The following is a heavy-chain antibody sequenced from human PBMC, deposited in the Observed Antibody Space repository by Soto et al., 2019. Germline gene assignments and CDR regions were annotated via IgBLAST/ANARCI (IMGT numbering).Heavy chain of an antibody. CDR1: GFTFSNAW. Sequence: EVRLVESGGGLVKPGGSLRLSCAASGFTFSNAWMSWVRQAPGKGLEWVGRIKSKTDGGTTDYAAPVKGRFTISRDDSKNTLYLQMNSLKTEDTAVYYCTTDPDIVVVVATADYWGQGTLVTVSS. D-gene: IGHD2-15*01. J-gene: IGHJ4*02. CDR2: IKSKTDGGTT. V-gene: IGHV3-15*01. CDR3: TTDPDIVVVVATADY.